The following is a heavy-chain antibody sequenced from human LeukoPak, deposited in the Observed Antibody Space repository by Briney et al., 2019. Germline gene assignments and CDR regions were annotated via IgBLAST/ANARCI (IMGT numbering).Heavy chain of an antibody. CDR3: ARDKATDFWSGYASYDAFDI. V-gene: IGHV4-61*02. CDR1: GGSISSGSYY. Sequence: SQTLSLTCTVSGGSISSGSYYWSWIRQPAGKGLEWIGRIYTSGSTNHNPSLKSRVTISVDTSKNQFSLKLSSVTAADTAVYYCARDKATDFWSGYASYDAFDIWGQGTMVTVSS. J-gene: IGHJ3*02. CDR2: IYTSGST. D-gene: IGHD3-3*01.